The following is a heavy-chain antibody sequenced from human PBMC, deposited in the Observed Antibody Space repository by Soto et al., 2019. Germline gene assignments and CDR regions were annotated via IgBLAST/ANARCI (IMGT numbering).Heavy chain of an antibody. J-gene: IGHJ4*02. V-gene: IGHV5-51*01. CDR2: IYPGDSET. CDR1: GYSFTNYW. Sequence: GESLKISCQGSGYSFTNYWIDWVRQMPGKGLEWMGIIYPGDSETRYSPSFQGQVTISADKSISTAYLQWSSLKASDTAMYYCARYYYASGNYLDYWGQGTLVTVSS. D-gene: IGHD3-10*01. CDR3: ARYYYASGNYLDY.